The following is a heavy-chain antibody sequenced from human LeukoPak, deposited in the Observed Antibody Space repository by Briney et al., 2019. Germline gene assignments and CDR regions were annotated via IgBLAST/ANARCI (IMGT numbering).Heavy chain of an antibody. Sequence: PGGSLRLSCAASGFTFSSYAMSWVRQAPGKGLEWVSAISGSGGSTYYADSVKGRFTISRDNSKNTLYLQMNSLRAEDTAVYYCASSLGQQRGYGYWGQGTLVTVSS. J-gene: IGHJ4*02. V-gene: IGHV3-23*01. CDR1: GFTFSSYA. CDR2: ISGSGGST. D-gene: IGHD6-13*01. CDR3: ASSLGQQRGYGY.